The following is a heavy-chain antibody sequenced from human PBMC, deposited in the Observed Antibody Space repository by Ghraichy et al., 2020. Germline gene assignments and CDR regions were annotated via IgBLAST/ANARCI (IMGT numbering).Heavy chain of an antibody. J-gene: IGHJ4*02. V-gene: IGHV3-23*01. CDR1: GFSFSSYG. CDR2: ISGSGGST. D-gene: IGHD2-8*02. CDR3: AKDLAWSLDY. Sequence: GESLNISCAASGFSFSSYGMSWVRQAPGQGLEWVSAISGSGGSTFYADSVKGRFTISRDNSKNTLYLQLSSLRAEDTAVYYCAKDLAWSLDYWGQGTLVTVSS.